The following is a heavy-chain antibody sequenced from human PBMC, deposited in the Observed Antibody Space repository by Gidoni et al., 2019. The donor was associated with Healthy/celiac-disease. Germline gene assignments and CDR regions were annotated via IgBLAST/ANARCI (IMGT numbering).Heavy chain of an antibody. CDR1: AFTFRSYG. D-gene: IGHD1-26*01. CDR2: INNSGGTT. CDR3: VKLVGGLSIDV. J-gene: IGHJ4*02. Sequence: EVQVFESGGGLVQPGGSLRLSCAASAFTFRSYGMGWVRQALGKGLEWVSTINNSGGTTYYANSVKGRFTISRDNSKNMLYLQMNSLTGEDTALYYCVKLVGGLSIDVWGQGTLVTVSS. V-gene: IGHV3-23*01.